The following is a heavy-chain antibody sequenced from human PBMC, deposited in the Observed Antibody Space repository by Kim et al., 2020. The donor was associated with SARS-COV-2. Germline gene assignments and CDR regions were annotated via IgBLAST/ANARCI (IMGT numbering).Heavy chain of an antibody. D-gene: IGHD6-13*01. Sequence: YADSVKVRFTISMDNSKNTLYLQMNSLRAEDTAVYYCAKDQRQQVYYFDYWGQGTLVTVSS. J-gene: IGHJ4*02. V-gene: IGHV3-30*02. CDR3: AKDQRQQVYYFDY.